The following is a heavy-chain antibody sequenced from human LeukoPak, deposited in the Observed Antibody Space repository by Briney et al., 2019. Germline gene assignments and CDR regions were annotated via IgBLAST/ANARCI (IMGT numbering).Heavy chain of an antibody. Sequence: ASVKVSCKASGYSFTGYYMHWVRQAPGQGLEWMGWINPNSGGAHYAQKFQGRVTMTRDTSISTAYMELSRLRSDDTAVYYCARQYNYGSWFDPWGPGTLVTVSS. CDR1: GYSFTGYY. J-gene: IGHJ5*02. V-gene: IGHV1-2*02. D-gene: IGHD5-18*01. CDR3: ARQYNYGSWFDP. CDR2: INPNSGGA.